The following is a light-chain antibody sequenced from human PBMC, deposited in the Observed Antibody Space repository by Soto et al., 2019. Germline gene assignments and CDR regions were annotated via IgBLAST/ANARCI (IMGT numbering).Light chain of an antibody. V-gene: IGKV3-20*01. CDR1: QSVASNH. CDR3: QQYGSSPLT. CDR2: AAS. Sequence: EIVLTQSPGTLSLSPGETSTLSGRASQSVASNHLTWYQQRPGQAPRLLIYAASSRASGTPDRFSGSGSGTDFTLTISRLDPEDFAVYYCQQYGSSPLTFGGGTKVDI. J-gene: IGKJ4*01.